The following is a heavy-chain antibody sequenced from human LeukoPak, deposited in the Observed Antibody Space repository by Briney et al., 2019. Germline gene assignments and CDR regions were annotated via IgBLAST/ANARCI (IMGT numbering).Heavy chain of an antibody. CDR3: ARRYIAAPKRDWFDP. Sequence: GASVKVPCKASGGTFSSYAISWVRQAPGQGLEWMGGIIPIFGTANYAQKFQGRVTITTDESTSTAYMELSSLRSEDTAVYYCARRYIAAPKRDWFDPWGQGTLVTVSS. V-gene: IGHV1-69*05. J-gene: IGHJ5*02. D-gene: IGHD6-6*01. CDR2: IIPIFGTA. CDR1: GGTFSSYA.